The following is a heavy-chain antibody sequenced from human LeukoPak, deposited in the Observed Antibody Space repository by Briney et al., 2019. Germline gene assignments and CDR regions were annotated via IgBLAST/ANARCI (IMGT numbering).Heavy chain of an antibody. CDR1: GFTFSIYA. J-gene: IGHJ4*02. V-gene: IGHV3-23*01. CDR2: ISGSGGST. Sequence: GGSLRLSCAASGFTFSIYAMSWVRQAPGKGLEWVSAISGSGGSTYYADSVKGRFTISRDNSKNTLYLQMNSLRAEDTAVYYCAREDYMITFGGVIAYWGQGTLVTVSS. CDR3: AREDYMITFGGVIAY. D-gene: IGHD3-16*02.